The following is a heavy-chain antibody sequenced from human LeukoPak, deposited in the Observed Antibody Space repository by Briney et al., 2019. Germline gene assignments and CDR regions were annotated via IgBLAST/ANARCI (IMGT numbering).Heavy chain of an antibody. CDR2: VYYSGST. J-gene: IGHJ5*02. V-gene: IGHV4-39*01. CDR3: ARRDYAAWFDP. D-gene: IGHD4/OR15-4a*01. CDR1: GDSITSGAFY. Sequence: SETLSLTCNVSGDSITSGAFYWASIRQSPGKGLEWIGNVYYSGSTLYNPSLRGRVSISMDKPKNQFSLILHSVSVTDTAIYYCARRDYAAWFDPWGQGTLVTVSS.